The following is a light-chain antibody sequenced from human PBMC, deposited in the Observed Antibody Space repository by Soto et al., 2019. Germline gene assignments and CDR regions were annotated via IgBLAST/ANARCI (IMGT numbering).Light chain of an antibody. J-gene: IGKJ1*01. CDR3: QHYNNWPPWT. Sequence: EIVMTQSPATLSVSPGETATLSCRASQSIRSDLAWYQQTPGQPPRLLIYDASTRATGIPARFSGSGSGTEFTLTISSLQSEDFAVYYCQHYNNWPPWTFGQGTKVDIK. V-gene: IGKV3D-15*01. CDR1: QSIRSD. CDR2: DAS.